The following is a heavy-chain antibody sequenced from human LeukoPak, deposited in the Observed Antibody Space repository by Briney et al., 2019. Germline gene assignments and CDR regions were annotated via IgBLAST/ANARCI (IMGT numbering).Heavy chain of an antibody. V-gene: IGHV3-23*01. Sequence: PGGSLRPSCAASEFTFSKYAMNWVRQAPGKGLEWVSGINGSGVITFYADSVKGRFTISRDNSKNTLYLQMNSLRAEDTAIYYCAKDSSQGGDYFDSWGQGTLVTVSS. D-gene: IGHD3-16*01. CDR3: AKDSSQGGDYFDS. CDR1: EFTFSKYA. J-gene: IGHJ4*02. CDR2: INGSGVIT.